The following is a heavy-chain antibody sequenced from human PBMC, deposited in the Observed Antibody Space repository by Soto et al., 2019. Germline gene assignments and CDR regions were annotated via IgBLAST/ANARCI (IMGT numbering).Heavy chain of an antibody. Sequence: GGSLSLSCAASGFPFSSYSMNWVRQAPGKGLEWVSSISSSSSYIYYADSVKGRFTISRDNAKNSLYLQMNSLRAGDTAVYYCARVGDSSSWYLDYWGQGTLVTVSS. CDR3: ARVGDSSSWYLDY. CDR2: ISSSSSYI. J-gene: IGHJ4*02. D-gene: IGHD6-13*01. CDR1: GFPFSSYS. V-gene: IGHV3-21*01.